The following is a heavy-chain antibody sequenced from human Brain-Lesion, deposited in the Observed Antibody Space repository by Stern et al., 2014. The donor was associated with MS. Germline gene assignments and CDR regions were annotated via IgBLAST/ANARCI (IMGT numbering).Heavy chain of an antibody. CDR1: GYSLTEFS. D-gene: IGHD1-26*01. Sequence: QVQLEQSGAEVKKPGDSVKVSCKVSGYSLTEFSMHWVRQAPRKGLEWMGGFVPGDCETIYAPTVQGRVTMTEDTSTDTAYMELSSLRSEDTAVYYCATLSPGAGGNYYRHFDYWGQGTLVTVSS. V-gene: IGHV1-24*01. J-gene: IGHJ4*02. CDR2: FVPGDCET. CDR3: ATLSPGAGGNYYRHFDY.